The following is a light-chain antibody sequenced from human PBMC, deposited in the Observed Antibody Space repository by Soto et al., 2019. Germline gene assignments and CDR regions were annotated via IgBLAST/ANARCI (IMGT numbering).Light chain of an antibody. CDR3: QQYNSYSWT. CDR1: QSISSW. Sequence: DIQMTQAPSTLSASVGDRVTSTCRASQSISSWLAWYQQKPWKAPKLLIYKASSLESGVSSRVSGSVSGTEFTLTISSLQPDDFATYYCQQYNSYSWTFGQGTKVVIK. J-gene: IGKJ1*01. CDR2: KAS. V-gene: IGKV1-5*03.